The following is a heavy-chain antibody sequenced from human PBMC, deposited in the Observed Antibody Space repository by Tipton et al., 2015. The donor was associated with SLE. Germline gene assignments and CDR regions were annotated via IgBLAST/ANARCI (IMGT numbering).Heavy chain of an antibody. V-gene: IGHV4-61*09. Sequence: TLSLTCTVSGGSISSGDYYWSWIRQPPGKGLEWIGYIFTSGSTNYNPSLKSRVTISLDTSKNQFSLKLSSVTAADTAVYYCASLGNRDYWGQGTLVTVSS. J-gene: IGHJ4*02. CDR1: GGSISSGDYY. CDR2: IFTSGST. D-gene: IGHD1-26*01. CDR3: ASLGNRDY.